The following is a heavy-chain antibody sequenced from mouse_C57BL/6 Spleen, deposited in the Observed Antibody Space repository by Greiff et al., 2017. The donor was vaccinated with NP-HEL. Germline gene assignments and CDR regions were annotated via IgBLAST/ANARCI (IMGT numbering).Heavy chain of an antibody. D-gene: IGHD1-1*01. Sequence: VQLQQSGAELAKPGASVKLSCKASGYTFTSYWLHWVKQRPGQGLEWIGYINPSSGYNKYNQKFKDKATLTADKSSSTAYMQLSSLTYEDSAVYYCARLNRGITTVEKTYFDYWGQGTTLTVSS. CDR3: ARLNRGITTVEKTYFDY. CDR2: INPSSGYN. J-gene: IGHJ2*01. CDR1: GYTFTSYW. V-gene: IGHV1-7*01.